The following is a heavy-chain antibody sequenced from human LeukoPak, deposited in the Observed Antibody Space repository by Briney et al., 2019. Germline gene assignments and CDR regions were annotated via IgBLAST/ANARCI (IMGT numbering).Heavy chain of an antibody. CDR2: ISQSGST. CDR1: GGSISSSNW. CDR3: ASRWVLTGEPY. V-gene: IGHV4-4*02. Sequence: PSETLSLTCAVSGGSISSSNWWSWVRQPPGKGLEWIGEISQSGSTNYNPSLKSRVTISVDKSKSQFSLKLTSVTAADTAVYYCASRWVLTGEPYWGQGTLVTVSS. J-gene: IGHJ4*02. D-gene: IGHD7-27*01.